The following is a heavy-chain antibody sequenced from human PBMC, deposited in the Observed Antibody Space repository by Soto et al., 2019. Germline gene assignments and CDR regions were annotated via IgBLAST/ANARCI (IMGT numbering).Heavy chain of an antibody. CDR2: ISSSSSTI. V-gene: IGHV3-48*01. D-gene: IGHD3-9*01. J-gene: IGHJ5*02. CDR3: AREADILNWFDP. CDR1: GFTFGSYS. Sequence: PGGSLRLSWAASGFTFGSYSMNWVRQAPGKGLEWVSYISSSSSTIYYADSVKGRFTISRDKAKNSLYLQMNSLRAEDTAVYYCAREADILNWFDPRGQGTLVTVSS.